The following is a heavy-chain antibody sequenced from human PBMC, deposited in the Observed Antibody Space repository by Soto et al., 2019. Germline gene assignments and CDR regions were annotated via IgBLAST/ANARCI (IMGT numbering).Heavy chain of an antibody. Sequence: GGSLRLSCVASGFTICNYWMSWVRQAPEKGLEWVANIKQDGSQTYYVDSAKGRFTISRDNAKNSLYLQMNSLRVEDTAIYYCSRGTELLYCTGTRCPGIDDWGHGTKVTVSS. CDR3: SRGTELLYCTGTRCPGIDD. J-gene: IGHJ6*02. D-gene: IGHD2-2*01. CDR2: IKQDGSQT. CDR1: GFTICNYW. V-gene: IGHV3-7*03.